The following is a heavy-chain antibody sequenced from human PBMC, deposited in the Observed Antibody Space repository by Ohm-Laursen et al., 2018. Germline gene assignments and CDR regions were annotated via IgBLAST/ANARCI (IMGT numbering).Heavy chain of an antibody. Sequence: SLRLSCSASGFTFSSYWMHWVRQAPGKGLVWVSRINSDGSSTSYADSVKGRFTISRDNAKNTLYLQMNSLRAEDTAVYYCATPLTDYGDYGAFDIWGQGTTVTVSS. V-gene: IGHV3-74*01. CDR2: INSDGSST. D-gene: IGHD4-17*01. J-gene: IGHJ3*02. CDR1: GFTFSSYW. CDR3: ATPLTDYGDYGAFDI.